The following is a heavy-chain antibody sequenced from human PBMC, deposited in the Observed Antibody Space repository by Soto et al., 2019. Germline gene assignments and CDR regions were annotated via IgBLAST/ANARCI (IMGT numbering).Heavy chain of an antibody. CDR2: IYSAGST. D-gene: IGHD3-16*01. J-gene: IGHJ5*02. Sequence: EVQVVESGGGLVQPGGSLRLSCAASGFIVSSSYMSWVRQAPGKGLEWVAVIYSAGSTYYADSVKGRFTIYRDSSKNTLYLQMDSLRAEDTAVYYCARSPTRPNYADCFDPWGQGTLVTVSS. CDR1: GFIVSSSY. V-gene: IGHV3-66*01. CDR3: ARSPTRPNYADCFDP.